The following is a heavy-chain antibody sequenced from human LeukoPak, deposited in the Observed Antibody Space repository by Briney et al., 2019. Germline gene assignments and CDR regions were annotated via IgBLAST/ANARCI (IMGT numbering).Heavy chain of an antibody. D-gene: IGHD6-6*01. Sequence: PGGSLRLSCAASGFTFNSYNIHWGRQAPGKGLEWVAVISYDGSNQYYADSVKGRFTISRDNSKNTLYLQMNSLRAEDTAVYYCARANTDYSSSFPILYFDYWGQGTLVTVSS. V-gene: IGHV3-30*04. CDR1: GFTFNSYN. J-gene: IGHJ4*02. CDR3: ARANTDYSSSFPILYFDY. CDR2: ISYDGSNQ.